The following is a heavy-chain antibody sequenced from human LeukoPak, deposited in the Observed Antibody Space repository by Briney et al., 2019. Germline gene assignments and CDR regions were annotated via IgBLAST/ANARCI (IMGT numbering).Heavy chain of an antibody. J-gene: IGHJ5*02. V-gene: IGHV1-46*01. D-gene: IGHD3-22*01. CDR3: ARGPPGRVYDSSKKGLFDP. CDR2: INPSGTST. Sequence: ASVKVSCKASGYTFTTYYLHWVRQAPGQGLEWMGIINPSGTSTTYAQKFQGRVTMTIDTSTSTVYMELSSLRSEDTAVYYCARGPPGRVYDSSKKGLFDPWGQGTLVTVSS. CDR1: GYTFTTYY.